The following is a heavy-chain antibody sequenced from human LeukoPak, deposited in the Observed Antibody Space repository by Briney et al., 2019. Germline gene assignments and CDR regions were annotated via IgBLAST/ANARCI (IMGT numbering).Heavy chain of an antibody. Sequence: GGSLRLSCAASAFTFSSYAMSLVRQAPGKGLEWVSAISGSGGSTYYADSVKGRFTISRDNSKNTLYLQMNSLRAEDTAVYYCAKDHFHCSSTSCYDDAFDIWGQGTMVTVSS. J-gene: IGHJ3*02. D-gene: IGHD2-2*01. CDR3: AKDHFHCSSTSCYDDAFDI. V-gene: IGHV3-23*01. CDR2: ISGSGGST. CDR1: AFTFSSYA.